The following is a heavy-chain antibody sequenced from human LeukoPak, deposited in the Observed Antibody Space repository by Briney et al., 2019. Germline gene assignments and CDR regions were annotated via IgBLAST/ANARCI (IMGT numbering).Heavy chain of an antibody. Sequence: GFXXXXYAMHWVRQAPGKGLEWVSGISWNSGSIGYADSVKGRFTISRDNAKNSLYLQMNSLRAEDTALYYCAKDSAVYYYDSSGYYFDYWGQGTLVTVSS. CDR3: AKDSAVYYYDSSGYYFDY. CDR2: ISWNSGSI. V-gene: IGHV3-9*01. J-gene: IGHJ4*02. D-gene: IGHD3-22*01. CDR1: GFXXXXYA.